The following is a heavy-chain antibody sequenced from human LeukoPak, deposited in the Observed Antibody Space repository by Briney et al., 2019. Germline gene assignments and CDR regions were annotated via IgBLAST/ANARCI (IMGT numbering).Heavy chain of an antibody. Sequence: GASVKVSCKASGYTFTGYYMHWVRQAPGQGLEWMGWINPNNGDTHYAQKFQGTVTMTRDTSISTAYMELSSLRSDDTAVYYCARLNSTHLFDTIYHQLDYWGQGALVTVSS. CDR2: INPNNGDT. V-gene: IGHV1-2*02. D-gene: IGHD2/OR15-2a*01. CDR3: ARLNSTHLFDTIYHQLDY. J-gene: IGHJ4*02. CDR1: GYTFTGYY.